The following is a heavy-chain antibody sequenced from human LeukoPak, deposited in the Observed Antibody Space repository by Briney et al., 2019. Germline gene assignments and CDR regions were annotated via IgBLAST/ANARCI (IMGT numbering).Heavy chain of an antibody. Sequence: PGGSLRLSCAASGFTFNSDAMSWVRQAPGKGLEWVSVISSGGGSTYYTDSVKGRFTISRDNSKDTLYLQMNTLRVEDTAVYYCARGSPQWAKRAFDYWGQGILVTVSS. CDR3: ARGSPQWAKRAFDY. V-gene: IGHV3-23*01. CDR1: GFTFNSDA. J-gene: IGHJ4*02. D-gene: IGHD1-26*01. CDR2: ISSGGGST.